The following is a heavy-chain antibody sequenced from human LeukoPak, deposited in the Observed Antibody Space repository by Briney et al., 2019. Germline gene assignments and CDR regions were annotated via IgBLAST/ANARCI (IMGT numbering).Heavy chain of an antibody. CDR2: ISSSAITI. V-gene: IGHV3-11*04. CDR3: GRGHWGLDF. J-gene: IGHJ4*02. CDR1: GFTFSDYY. D-gene: IGHD7-27*01. Sequence: GSLRLSCAASGFTFSDYYISWIRPASGKGLEWVSSISSSAITIYYADSVKGRFTISRDNAMSSLYLQMNSLRVEDTAVYYCGRGHWGLDFWGQGTLVTVSS.